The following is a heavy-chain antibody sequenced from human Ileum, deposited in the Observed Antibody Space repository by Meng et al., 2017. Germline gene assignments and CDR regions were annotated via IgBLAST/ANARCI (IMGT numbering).Heavy chain of an antibody. J-gene: IGHJ4*02. CDR3: VRSIYGSGTYGDY. CDR2: IKQDGSVQ. D-gene: IGHD3-10*01. V-gene: IGHV3-7*01. CDR1: GLSFSSYW. Sequence: GESLKISCAASGLSFSSYWMTWARQAPGKGLEWVANIKQDGSVQNYVESVKGRFTISRDNAKNSLYLQMDSLRVEDTAMYYRVRSIYGSGTYGDYWGQGTLVTVSS.